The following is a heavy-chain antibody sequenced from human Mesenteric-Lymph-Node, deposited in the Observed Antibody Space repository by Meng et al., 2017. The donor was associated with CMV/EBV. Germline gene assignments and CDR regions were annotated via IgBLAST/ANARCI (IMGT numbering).Heavy chain of an antibody. CDR1: GFSFSDYY. Sequence: LSLTCAASGFSFSDYYMSWIRQAPGKGLEWVSYISSSGSTIDYADSVKGRFTISRDNAKNSLYLQMNSLRAEDTAVYYCARYYEYVWGTYRYAYGMDVWGQGTTVTVSS. CDR3: ARYYEYVWGTYRYAYGMDV. V-gene: IGHV3-11*01. J-gene: IGHJ6*02. CDR2: ISSSGSTI. D-gene: IGHD3-16*02.